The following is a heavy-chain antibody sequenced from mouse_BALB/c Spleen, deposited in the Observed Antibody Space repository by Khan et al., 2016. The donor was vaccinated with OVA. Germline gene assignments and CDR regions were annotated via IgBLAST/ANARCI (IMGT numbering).Heavy chain of an antibody. V-gene: IGHV5-17*02. D-gene: IGHD1-1*02. CDR2: ISSGSSSI. J-gene: IGHJ1*01. Sequence: EVQLQESGGGLVQPGGSRKLSCAASGFTFSSFGMHWVRQAPEKGLEWVAYISSGSSSIYYADTVKGRFTISRDNPKNTLFLQMTSLRSEDTAMYYCAREDYGQWYFDVWGAGTTVTVSS. CDR1: GFTFSSFG. CDR3: AREDYGQWYFDV.